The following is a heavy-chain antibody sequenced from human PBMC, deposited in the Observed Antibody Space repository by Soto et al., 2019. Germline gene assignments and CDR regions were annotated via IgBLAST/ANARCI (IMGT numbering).Heavy chain of an antibody. CDR2: IIPIFGTA. D-gene: IGHD3-10*01. Sequence: AVKVSCQASGGTFSSYAFSWVRQAPGHGLEWMGGIIPIFGTANYAQKFQGRVTITADESTSTAYMELRSLRSEETDVYDWAGELSLPPFNRFDPWGQGTLVTVSS. CDR3: AGELSLPPFNRFDP. J-gene: IGHJ5*02. CDR1: GGTFSSYA. V-gene: IGHV1-69*13.